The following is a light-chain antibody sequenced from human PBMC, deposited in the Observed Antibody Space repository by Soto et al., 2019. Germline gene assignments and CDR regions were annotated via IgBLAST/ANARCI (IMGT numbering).Light chain of an antibody. Sequence: EVVMTQSPATLSVSPGERATLFCKASQNVRDNLGWYQQKPGQPPKLLIYGATTMATGIPARFSGSGSGTEFTLTISSLQSEDFAVYYCQQYNNWPLTFGGGTKVDIK. CDR3: QQYNNWPLT. CDR2: GAT. J-gene: IGKJ4*01. V-gene: IGKV3D-15*01. CDR1: QNVRDN.